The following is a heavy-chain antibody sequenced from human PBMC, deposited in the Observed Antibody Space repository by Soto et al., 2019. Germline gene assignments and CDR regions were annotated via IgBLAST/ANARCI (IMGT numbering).Heavy chain of an antibody. V-gene: IGHV4-34*01. Sequence: SETLSLTCAVYGGSFSGYYWSWIRQPPGKGLEWIGEINHSGSTNYNPSLKSRVTISVDTSKNQFSRKRSSVTAADTAVYYCARGYYGSGSYYYYYYYGMDVWGQGTTVTVSS. J-gene: IGHJ6*02. CDR2: INHSGST. CDR3: ARGYYGSGSYYYYYYYGMDV. CDR1: GGSFSGYY. D-gene: IGHD3-10*01.